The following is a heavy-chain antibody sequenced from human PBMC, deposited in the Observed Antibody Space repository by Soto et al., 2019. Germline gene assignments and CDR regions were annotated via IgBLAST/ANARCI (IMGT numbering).Heavy chain of an antibody. CDR1: GFTFSTYA. Sequence: GGSLRLSCAASGFTFSTYAMSWVRQAPGKGLEWVSTVSGSGDTTSYADSVKCRFTISRDDSKSTLYLRMNRLRAEDTALYYCATKGAVAGTPYYFDNWGQGTLVTVSS. CDR2: VSGSGDTT. D-gene: IGHD6-19*01. CDR3: ATKGAVAGTPYYFDN. V-gene: IGHV3-23*01. J-gene: IGHJ4*02.